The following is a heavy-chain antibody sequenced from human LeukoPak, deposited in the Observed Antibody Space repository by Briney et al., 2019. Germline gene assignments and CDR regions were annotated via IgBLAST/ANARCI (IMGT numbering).Heavy chain of an antibody. V-gene: IGHV5-51*01. D-gene: IGHD3-10*01. CDR1: GYSYTSYW. J-gene: IGHJ3*02. CDR3: ALGRRGAAGAFDI. CDR2: IYPGDSAT. Sequence: GESLKISCKGSGYSYTSYWIGWVRQMPGKGLEWMGIIYPGDSATRYSPSFQGQVTISADKSISTAYLQWSSLKASDTAKYYCALGRRGAAGAFDIWGRGTLVTVSS.